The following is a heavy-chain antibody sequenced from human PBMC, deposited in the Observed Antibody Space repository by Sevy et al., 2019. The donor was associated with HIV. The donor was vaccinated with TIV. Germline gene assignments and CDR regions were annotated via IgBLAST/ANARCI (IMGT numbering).Heavy chain of an antibody. CDR2: ISWNSGRI. V-gene: IGHV3-9*01. J-gene: IGHJ4*02. Sequence: GGSLRLSCAASGFTFDDCAMHWVRQAPGKGLERVSGISWNSGRIGYVDSVKGRFTISRDNAKNSLSLQMNNLRTEDTAFYYCAKDIGRGEMVAATMGYWGQGTLVTVSS. D-gene: IGHD5-12*01. CDR3: AKDIGRGEMVAATMGY. CDR1: GFTFDDCA.